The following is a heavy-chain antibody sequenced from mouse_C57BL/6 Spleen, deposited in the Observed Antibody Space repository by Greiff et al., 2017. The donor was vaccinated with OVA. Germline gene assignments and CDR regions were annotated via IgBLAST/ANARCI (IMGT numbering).Heavy chain of an antibody. D-gene: IGHD1-1*01. CDR3: ARGYYGSSWNY. CDR1: GYTFTSYW. Sequence: QVQLKQPGAELVKPGASVKLSCKASGYTFTSYWMQWVKQRPGQGLEWIGEIDPSDSYTNYNQKFKGKATLTVDTSSSTAYMHLSSLTSEDAAVYYCARGYYGSSWNYWGQGTTLTVSS. V-gene: IGHV1-50*01. CDR2: IDPSDSYT. J-gene: IGHJ2*01.